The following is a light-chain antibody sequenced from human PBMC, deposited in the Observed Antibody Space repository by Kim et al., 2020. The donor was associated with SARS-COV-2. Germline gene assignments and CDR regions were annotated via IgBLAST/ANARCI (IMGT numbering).Light chain of an antibody. CDR3: QQSYSTPRT. J-gene: IGKJ1*01. CDR1: QSISSY. CDR2: AAS. V-gene: IGKV1-39*01. Sequence: AAVGDRVTITCRASQSISSYLNWYQQKPEKAPKVLIYAASSLQSGVPSRFSGSGSGTDFTLTISSLQPEDFATYYCQQSYSTPRTFGQGTKVEIK.